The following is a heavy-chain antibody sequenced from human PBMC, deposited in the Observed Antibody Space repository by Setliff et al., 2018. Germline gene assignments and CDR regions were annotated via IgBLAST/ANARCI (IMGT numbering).Heavy chain of an antibody. CDR1: GYRLIEVS. Sequence: ASVKVSCKVSGYRLIEVSMHWVRQAPGKGLEWMGGFDPEDSETIYAQKFQGRVTMTEDTSTDTVYMELSSLRSEDTAVYYCARDPSLYCSSTSCSPHWFDPWGQGTLVTVSS. V-gene: IGHV1-24*01. D-gene: IGHD2-2*01. J-gene: IGHJ5*02. CDR2: FDPEDSET. CDR3: ARDPSLYCSSTSCSPHWFDP.